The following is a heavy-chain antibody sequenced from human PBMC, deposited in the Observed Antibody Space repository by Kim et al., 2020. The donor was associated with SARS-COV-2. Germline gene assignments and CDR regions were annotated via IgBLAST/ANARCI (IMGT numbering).Heavy chain of an antibody. J-gene: IGHJ6*02. CDR1: GGSISIGGYY. CDR2: IYNGRTT. D-gene: IGHD2-15*01. Sequence: SETLSLTCTVSGGSISIGGYYWSWIRQPPGKGLEWIGSIYNGRTTYYNPSLGARISMSMDTSRNQFSLTVNSVTSADTAVYYCARGNLGGGLRPYYYFYGMDVWGQGTTVTVSS. V-gene: IGHV4-30-4*01. CDR3: ARGNLGGGLRPYYYFYGMDV.